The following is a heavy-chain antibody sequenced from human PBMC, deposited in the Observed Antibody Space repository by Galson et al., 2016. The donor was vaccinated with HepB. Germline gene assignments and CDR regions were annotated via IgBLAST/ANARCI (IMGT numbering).Heavy chain of an antibody. CDR3: ARLNDVYIGYDQFDS. V-gene: IGHV5-51*01. CDR2: ISPGDSNT. CDR1: GYSFTNYW. J-gene: IGHJ4*02. D-gene: IGHD5-12*01. Sequence: QSGAEVKKPGESLKISCEGSGYSFTNYWTGWVRQMPGKGLEWMGIISPGDSNTGYSPSFQGQVTISVDKSINIASLQWSSLKASDTATYYCARLNDVYIGYDQFDSWGQGTLVIVSS.